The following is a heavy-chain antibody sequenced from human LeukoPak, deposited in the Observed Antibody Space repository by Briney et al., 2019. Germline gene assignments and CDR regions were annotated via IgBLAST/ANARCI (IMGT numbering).Heavy chain of an antibody. CDR1: GFTFTSYW. J-gene: IGHJ4*02. D-gene: IGHD7-27*01. CDR3: AIDPNWGTHS. CDR2: IKQDGSEK. Sequence: GGSLRLSCAASGFTFTSYWMSWVRQAPGKGLEWVASIKQDGSEKYYVDSVKGRFTISRDNAKNSLNLQMNSLRVEDTAVYYCAIDPNWGTHSWGQGVLVTVSS. V-gene: IGHV3-7*03.